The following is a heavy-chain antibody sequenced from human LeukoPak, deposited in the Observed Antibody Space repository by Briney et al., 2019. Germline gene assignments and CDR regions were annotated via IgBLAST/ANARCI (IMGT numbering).Heavy chain of an antibody. CDR2: INPNSGGT. J-gene: IGHJ4*02. V-gene: IGHV1-2*02. CDR1: GYTFTGYY. CDR3: AREVEVLDTPPINYFDY. D-gene: IGHD2-15*01. Sequence: ASVKVSCKASGYTFTGYYMHWVRQAPGQGLEWMGWINPNSGGTNYAQKFQGRVTMTRDTSISTAYMELSRLRSDDTAVYYCAREVEVLDTPPINYFDYWGQGTLVTVSS.